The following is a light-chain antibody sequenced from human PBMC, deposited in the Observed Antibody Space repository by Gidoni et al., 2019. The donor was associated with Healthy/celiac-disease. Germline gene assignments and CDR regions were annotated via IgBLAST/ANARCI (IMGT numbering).Light chain of an antibody. CDR1: QSLLHSNGYNY. CDR2: LGF. V-gene: IGKV2-28*01. Sequence: DIVMTQSLLSLPVTPGEPASISCRSSQSLLHSNGYNYLDWYLQKPGQSPQLLIYLGFNRASGVPDRFSGSGSGTDFTLKISRVEAEDVGVYYCMQALQTPITFGQGTRLEIK. J-gene: IGKJ5*01. CDR3: MQALQTPIT.